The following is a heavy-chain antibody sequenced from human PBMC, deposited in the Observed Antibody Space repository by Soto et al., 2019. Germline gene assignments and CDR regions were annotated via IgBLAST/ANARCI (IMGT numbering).Heavy chain of an antibody. V-gene: IGHV3-11*01. D-gene: IGHD3-9*01. CDR2: ISSSGSTI. CDR3: ARDLLRYFAWFRHPDF. CDR1: GFTFSDYY. J-gene: IGHJ4*02. Sequence: GSLRLSCAASGFTFSDYYMSWIRQAPGKGLEWVSYISSSGSTIYYADSVKGRFTISRDTAKNSLYLQMNSLRAEDTAVYYCARDLLRYFAWFRHPDFWCKGVLGTLSS.